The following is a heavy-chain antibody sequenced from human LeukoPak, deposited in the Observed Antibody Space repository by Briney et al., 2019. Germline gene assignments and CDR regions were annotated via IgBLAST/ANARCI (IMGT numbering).Heavy chain of an antibody. J-gene: IGHJ4*02. CDR1: GGSFSGYY. CDR3: ARLVTTYYYDSSGYYYVGYFDY. V-gene: IGHV4-34*01. D-gene: IGHD3-22*01. Sequence: SETLSLTCAVYGGSFSGYYWSWIRQPPGKGLEWIGEINHSGSTNYNPSLKSRVTISVDTSKNQFSLKLSSVTAADTAVYYCARLVTTYYYDSSGYYYVGYFDYWGQGTLVTVSS. CDR2: INHSGST.